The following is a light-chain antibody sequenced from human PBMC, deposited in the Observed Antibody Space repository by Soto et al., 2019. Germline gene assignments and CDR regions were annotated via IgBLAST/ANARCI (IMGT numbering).Light chain of an antibody. CDR2: DNN. J-gene: IGLJ2*01. V-gene: IGLV1-51*01. CDR1: SSNIGNNY. Sequence: QSVLTQPPSMSAAPGQKVTISCSGTSSNIGNNYVSWYQQFPGTAPKLLIYDNNKRPSGIPDRFSGSKSVTSATLSITGLQTGDEADYYCGTWDSSLSAVVFGGGTKVTVL. CDR3: GTWDSSLSAVV.